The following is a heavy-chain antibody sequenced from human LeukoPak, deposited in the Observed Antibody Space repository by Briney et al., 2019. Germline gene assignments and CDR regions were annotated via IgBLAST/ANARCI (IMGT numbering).Heavy chain of an antibody. D-gene: IGHD1-26*01. Sequence: PSETLALTCALYGGSFTGYYWRWIRQPPGKGLEWIGEINHSGSTYYNPSLKSRVTISVDRSKNQFSLKLSSVTAADTAVYYCARVAAKWELLDYFDYWGQGTLVTVSS. CDR3: ARVAAKWELLDYFDY. CDR1: GGSFTGYY. CDR2: INHSGST. J-gene: IGHJ4*02. V-gene: IGHV4-34*01.